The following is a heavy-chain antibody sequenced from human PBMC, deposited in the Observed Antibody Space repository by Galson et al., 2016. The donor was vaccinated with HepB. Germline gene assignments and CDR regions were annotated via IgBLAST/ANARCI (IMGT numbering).Heavy chain of an antibody. CDR1: GDSISGYY. J-gene: IGHJ6*02. V-gene: IGHV4-59*01. Sequence: SETLSLTCTVSGDSISGYYWSWIRQPPGKGLEWIGYIYYSATTSYNPSLKSRVTISKDTSKNQVSLKLNSVTAADTAVFYCARVSPYYYYGVDVWGQGTTVTVSS. CDR2: IYYSATT. CDR3: ARVSPYYYYGVDV.